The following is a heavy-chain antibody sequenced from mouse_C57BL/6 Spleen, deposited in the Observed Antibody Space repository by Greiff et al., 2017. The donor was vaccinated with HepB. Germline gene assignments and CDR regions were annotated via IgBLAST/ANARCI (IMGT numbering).Heavy chain of an antibody. Sequence: EVQLQQSGPELVKPGASVKMSCKASGYTFTDYNMHWVKQSHGKSLEWIGYINPNNGGTSYNQKFKGKATLTVNKSSSTAYMELRNLTSEDSAVYYCAPYYYGSGRGFAYWGQGTLVTVSA. D-gene: IGHD1-1*01. CDR2: INPNNGGT. J-gene: IGHJ3*01. V-gene: IGHV1-22*01. CDR1: GYTFTDYN. CDR3: APYYYGSGRGFAY.